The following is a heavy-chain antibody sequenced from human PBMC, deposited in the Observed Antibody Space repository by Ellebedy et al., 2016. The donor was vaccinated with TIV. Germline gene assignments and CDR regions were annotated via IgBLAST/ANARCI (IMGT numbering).Heavy chain of an antibody. CDR1: GFTFSSHD. J-gene: IGHJ4*02. V-gene: IGHV3-13*01. CDR2: IGTAGDT. Sequence: PGGSLRLSCAASGFTFSSHDMHWVRQPTGKGLEWVSAIGTAGDTYYPGSVKGRFTISRENAKKSLYLQMNSLRAEDTAVYYCARATAGFDYWGQGTLVTVSS. CDR3: ARATAGFDY. D-gene: IGHD1-1*01.